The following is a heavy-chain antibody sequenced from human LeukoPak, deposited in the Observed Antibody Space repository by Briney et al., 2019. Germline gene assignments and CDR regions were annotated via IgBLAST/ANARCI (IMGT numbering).Heavy chain of an antibody. CDR3: AHTLVGITIFGVVIRNQYYFDY. CDR1: GFSLSTSGVG. CDR2: IYWNDDK. D-gene: IGHD3-3*01. Sequence: SGPTLVNPTQTLTLTCTFSGFSLSTSGVGVGWIRQPPGEALEWLALIYWNDDKRYSPSLKSRLTITKDTSKNQVVLTMTNMDPVDTATYYCAHTLVGITIFGVVIRNQYYFDYWGQGTLVTVSS. V-gene: IGHV2-5*01. J-gene: IGHJ4*02.